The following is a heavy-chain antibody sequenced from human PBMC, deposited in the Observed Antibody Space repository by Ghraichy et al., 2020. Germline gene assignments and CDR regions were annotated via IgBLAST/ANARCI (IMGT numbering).Heavy chain of an antibody. J-gene: IGHJ5*02. CDR3: ARGVVPAAMRINWFDP. D-gene: IGHD2-2*01. CDR2: IIPIFGSA. CDR1: GGTFSSYA. V-gene: IGHV1-69*13. Sequence: SVKVSCKASGGTFSSYAISWVRQAPGQGLEWMGGIIPIFGSANYAQKFQGRVTITADESTSTAYMELSSLRSEDTAVYYCARGVVPAAMRINWFDPWGQGTLVTVSS.